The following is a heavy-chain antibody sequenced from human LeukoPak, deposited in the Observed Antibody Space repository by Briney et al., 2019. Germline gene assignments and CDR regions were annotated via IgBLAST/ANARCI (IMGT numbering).Heavy chain of an antibody. CDR3: AKDILEWLLYGAFDI. V-gene: IGHV3-30*02. CDR2: IRYDGSNK. CDR1: GFTFSSYG. D-gene: IGHD3-3*01. J-gene: IGHJ3*02. Sequence: GGSLRLSCAASGFTFSSYGMHWVRQAPGKGLEWVAFIRYDGSNKYYADSVKGRFTISRDNSRNTLCLQMNSLRAEDTAVYYCAKDILEWLLYGAFDIWGQGTMVTVSS.